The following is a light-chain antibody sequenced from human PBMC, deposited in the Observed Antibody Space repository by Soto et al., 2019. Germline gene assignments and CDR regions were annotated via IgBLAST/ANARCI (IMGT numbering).Light chain of an antibody. CDR3: ASFRSGTLLR. V-gene: IGLV2-14*01. CDR1: RSDIGDSNF. Sequence: QSWLAQPASVSGSPGQSVTISCTGPRSDIGDSNFISWYQHSPGKAPRLLIYEVNNRPSGVSKRFSGSKAGNTASLTISGLLDDDEADYFCASFRSGTLLRLGRCTKVT. J-gene: IGLJ6*01. CDR2: EVN.